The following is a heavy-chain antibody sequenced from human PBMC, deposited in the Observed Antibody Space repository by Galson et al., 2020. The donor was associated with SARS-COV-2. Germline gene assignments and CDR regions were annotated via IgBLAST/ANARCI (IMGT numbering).Heavy chain of an antibody. CDR2: ISYDGSNK. D-gene: IGHD3-10*01. Sequence: GESLKISCAASGFTFSRYDIHWVRQAPGKGLEWVGLISYDGSNKKYGDSVKGRFTISRDNSQNTVYLQMDSLRTDDTAIYYCAKDVLVWFGESSGFDYWGQGTLVTVSS. V-gene: IGHV3-30*18. CDR1: GFTFSRYD. J-gene: IGHJ4*02. CDR3: AKDVLVWFGESSGFDY.